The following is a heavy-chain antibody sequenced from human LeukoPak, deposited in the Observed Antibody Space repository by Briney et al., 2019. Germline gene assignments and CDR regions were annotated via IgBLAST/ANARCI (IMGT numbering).Heavy chain of an antibody. CDR1: GDSISSSHW. V-gene: IGHV4-4*02. CDR3: ARVSRYSGYDLDY. J-gene: IGHJ4*02. Sequence: PSETLSLTCAVSGDSISSSHWWSWVRQSPGKGLEWIGEIYHSGNTNYNPSLKSRVTISVDTSKNQFSLKLSSVTAADTAVYYCARVSRYSGYDLDYWGQGTLVTVSS. CDR2: IYHSGNT. D-gene: IGHD5-12*01.